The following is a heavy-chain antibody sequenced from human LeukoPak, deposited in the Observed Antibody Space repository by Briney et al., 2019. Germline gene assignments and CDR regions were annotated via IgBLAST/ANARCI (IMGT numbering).Heavy chain of an antibody. J-gene: IGHJ4*02. D-gene: IGHD3-10*01. CDR2: INPNRGST. Sequence: ASVKVSCKASGYTFTGYYMHWVRQAPGQGLEWMGWINPNRGSTNYAQKFQGRVTMTRDTSVSTAYMELSRLRSDDTAVYYCARDLRGYGSGSYYIGYWGQGTLVTVSS. CDR1: GYTFTGYY. V-gene: IGHV1-2*02. CDR3: ARDLRGYGSGSYYIGY.